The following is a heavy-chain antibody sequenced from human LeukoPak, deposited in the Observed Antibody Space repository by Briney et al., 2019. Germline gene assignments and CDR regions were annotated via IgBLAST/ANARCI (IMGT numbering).Heavy chain of an antibody. Sequence: SETLSLTCTVSGGSISSYYWSWIRQPPGKGLEWIGYIYYSGSTNYNPSLKSRVTISVDTSKNQFSLKLSSVTAADTAVYYCARASTGYSSSWANYYYYYYMDVWGKGTTVTVSS. CDR2: IYYSGST. J-gene: IGHJ6*03. V-gene: IGHV4-59*01. CDR1: GGSISSYY. CDR3: ARASTGYSSSWANYYYYYYMDV. D-gene: IGHD6-13*01.